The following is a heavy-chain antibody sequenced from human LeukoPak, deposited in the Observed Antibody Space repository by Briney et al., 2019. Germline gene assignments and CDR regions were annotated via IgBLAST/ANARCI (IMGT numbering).Heavy chain of an antibody. D-gene: IGHD3-3*01. CDR3: ATVHFGYFTF. J-gene: IGHJ4*02. CDR2: ISDNGRTK. V-gene: IGHV3-11*01. Sequence: EWVSHISDNGRTKYYANSVQGRFTVSRDNAKNSLYLQMNSLRADDTAVYYCATVHFGYFTFWGQGTLVPVSS.